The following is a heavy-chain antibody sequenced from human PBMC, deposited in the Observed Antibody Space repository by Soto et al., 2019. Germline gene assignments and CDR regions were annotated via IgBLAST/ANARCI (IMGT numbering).Heavy chain of an antibody. D-gene: IGHD3-10*01. CDR1: GFTFSSYA. Sequence: GGSLRLSCAASGFTFSSYAMSWVRQAPGKGLEWVSAISGSGGSTYYADSVKGRFTISRDNSKNTLYLQMNSLRAEDTAVYYCAKDRGGADYYGSGSYSTYNWFDPWGQGTLVTVSS. V-gene: IGHV3-23*01. J-gene: IGHJ5*02. CDR3: AKDRGGADYYGSGSYSTYNWFDP. CDR2: ISGSGGST.